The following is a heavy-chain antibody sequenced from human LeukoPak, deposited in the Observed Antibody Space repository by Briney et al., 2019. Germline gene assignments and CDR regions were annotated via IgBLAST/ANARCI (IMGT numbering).Heavy chain of an antibody. Sequence: GGSLRLSCAASGFTFSTYGMNWVRQAPGKGLEWVSAISGSGGSTYYADSVKGRFTISRDNSKNTLYLQMNSLRAEDTAVYYCARLTTSSFDYWGQGTLVTVSS. CDR1: GFTFSTYG. D-gene: IGHD3-22*01. CDR2: ISGSGGST. V-gene: IGHV3-23*01. J-gene: IGHJ4*02. CDR3: ARLTTSSFDY.